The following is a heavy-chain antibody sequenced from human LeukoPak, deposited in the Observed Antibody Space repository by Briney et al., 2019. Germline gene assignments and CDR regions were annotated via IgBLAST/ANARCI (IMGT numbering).Heavy chain of an antibody. V-gene: IGHV4-61*02. CDR1: GGSISSGSYY. D-gene: IGHD6-25*01. Sequence: SETLSLTCTVSGGSISSGSYYWSWIRQPAGKGLEWIGRIYTSGSTNYNPSLKSRVTISVDTSKNQFSLKLSSVTAADTAVYYCARDRTLGYPLKSFTNRFDPWGQGTLVTVSS. CDR3: ARDRTLGYPLKSFTNRFDP. CDR2: IYTSGST. J-gene: IGHJ5*02.